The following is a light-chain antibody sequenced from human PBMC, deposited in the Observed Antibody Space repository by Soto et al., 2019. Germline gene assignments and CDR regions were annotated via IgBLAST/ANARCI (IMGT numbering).Light chain of an antibody. CDR1: QSVSSS. J-gene: IGKJ1*01. CDR3: QQYNSWPET. Sequence: EIVMKQTTATVSVSPREGVTRSCRASQSVSSSLAWYQQKPGQAPRLFIYDASTRATGIPARFSGSGSGTEFTLTISSLQSEDFPVYYCQQYNSWPETFGQGTKVDIK. CDR2: DAS. V-gene: IGKV3-15*01.